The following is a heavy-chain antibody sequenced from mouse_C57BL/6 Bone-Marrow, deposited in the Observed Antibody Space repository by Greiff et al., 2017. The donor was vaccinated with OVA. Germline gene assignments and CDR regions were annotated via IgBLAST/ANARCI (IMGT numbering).Heavy chain of an antibody. Sequence: VQLQESGAELVRPGASVKLSCKASGYTFTDYYINWVKQRPGQGLEWIARIYPGSGNTYYNEKFKGKATLTAEKSSSTAYMQLSSLTSEDSAVYFCARGTAQGTIPFMDYWGQGTSVTVSS. J-gene: IGHJ4*01. CDR3: ARGTAQGTIPFMDY. CDR2: IYPGSGNT. CDR1: GYTFTDYY. D-gene: IGHD3-2*02. V-gene: IGHV1-76*01.